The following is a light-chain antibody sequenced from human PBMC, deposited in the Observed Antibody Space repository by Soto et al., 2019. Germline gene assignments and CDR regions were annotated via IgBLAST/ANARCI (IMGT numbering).Light chain of an antibody. J-gene: IGLJ1*01. CDR1: SSNIGAGYD. CDR2: GNS. CDR3: QSYDSSLSAYV. Sequence: QSALAQPPSVSGAAGQKVTISCTGSSSNIGAGYDLHWYQQLPGTAPKLLLYGNSNRPSGVPDRFSGSKSGTSASLAITGLQAEDEADYYCQSYDSSLSAYVFGTGTKVTVL. V-gene: IGLV1-40*01.